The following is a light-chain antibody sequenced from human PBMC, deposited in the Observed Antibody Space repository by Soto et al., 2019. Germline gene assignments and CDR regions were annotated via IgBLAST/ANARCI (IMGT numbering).Light chain of an antibody. CDR1: ESVGSN. CDR3: QQYNNWLT. CDR2: GAS. J-gene: IGKJ4*01. Sequence: EVGMTQSPATLSVSPGERATLTCRASESVGSNLAWYQQKPGQAPRLLIYGASTRATGVPARFSGSGSGTEFILTISSLQSEDFALYYCQQYNNWLTFGGGTKVEIK. V-gene: IGKV3-15*01.